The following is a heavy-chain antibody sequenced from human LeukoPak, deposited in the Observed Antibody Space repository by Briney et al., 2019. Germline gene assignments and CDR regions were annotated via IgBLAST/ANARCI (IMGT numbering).Heavy chain of an antibody. CDR2: ISSSSSYI. J-gene: IGHJ5*02. V-gene: IGHV3-21*01. CDR3: ARDGNVVVLAALDP. D-gene: IGHD2-2*01. Sequence: GGSLRLSCAASGFTFSSYSMNRVRQAPGKGLEWVSSISSSSSYIYYADSVKGRFTISRDNANNSLYLQMNSLRAEDTAVYYCARDGNVVVLAALDPWGQGTLVTVSS. CDR1: GFTFSSYS.